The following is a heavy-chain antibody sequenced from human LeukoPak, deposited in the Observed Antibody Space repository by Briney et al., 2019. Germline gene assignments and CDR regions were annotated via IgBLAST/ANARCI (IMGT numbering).Heavy chain of an antibody. V-gene: IGHV1-69*04. Sequence: SVKVSCKASGGTFSSYAISWVRQAPGQGLEWMGRIIPILGIANYAQKFQGRVTITADKSTSTAYMELSSLRSEDTAVYYCARESTMVRGVIGDNDAFDIWGQGTMVTVSS. J-gene: IGHJ3*02. CDR1: GGTFSSYA. D-gene: IGHD3-10*01. CDR3: ARESTMVRGVIGDNDAFDI. CDR2: IIPILGIA.